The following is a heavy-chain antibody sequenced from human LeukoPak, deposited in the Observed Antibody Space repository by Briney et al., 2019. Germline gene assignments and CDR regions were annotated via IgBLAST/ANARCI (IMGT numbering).Heavy chain of an antibody. CDR3: AKELYSSGWYDY. Sequence: SAIRGSGGSTYYADSVKGRFTISRDNSKNTLYLQMNSLRAEDTAVYYCAKELYSSGWYDYWGQGTLVTVSS. V-gene: IGHV3-23*01. D-gene: IGHD6-19*01. J-gene: IGHJ4*02. CDR2: IRGSGGST.